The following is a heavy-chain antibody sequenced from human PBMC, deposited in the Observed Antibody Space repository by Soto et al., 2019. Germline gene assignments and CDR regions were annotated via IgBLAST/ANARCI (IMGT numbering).Heavy chain of an antibody. D-gene: IGHD3-3*01. J-gene: IGHJ4*02. Sequence: GASVKVSCKASGYTFTSYGISWLRQAPGQGLEWMGWISAYNGNTNYAQKLQGRVTMTTDTSTSTAYMELRSLRSDDTAVYYCARVRDFWSGYRNDYWGQGTLVTVSS. V-gene: IGHV1-18*04. CDR3: ARVRDFWSGYRNDY. CDR1: GYTFTSYG. CDR2: ISAYNGNT.